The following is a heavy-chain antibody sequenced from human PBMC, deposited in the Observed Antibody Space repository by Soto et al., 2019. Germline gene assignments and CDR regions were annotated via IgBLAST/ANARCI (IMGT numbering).Heavy chain of an antibody. CDR2: ISRAGDNT. CDR1: GFIFSSHA. V-gene: IGHV3-23*01. CDR3: AKDPGGRYDP. J-gene: IGHJ5*02. Sequence: EVQLLESGGGLVQPGGSLRLSCAASGFIFSSHAMSWVRQAPGKGLEWVSAISRAGDNTYHADSVKGRFTISRDDSKNTLYLQMNSLRAEDTAIYYCAKDPGGRYDPWGQGTQVTVSS. D-gene: IGHD2-15*01.